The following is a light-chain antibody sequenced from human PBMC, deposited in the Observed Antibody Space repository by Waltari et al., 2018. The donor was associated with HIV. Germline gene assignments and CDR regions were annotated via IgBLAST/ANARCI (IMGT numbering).Light chain of an antibody. CDR1: SRVVGNYNL. Sequence: QSALAQPASVSDSPGQSITISCTGTSRVVGNYNLVSGYQQHPGKVPKLIIYEVTKRPSGVSNRFSGSKSGNTASLTISGLQAEDEADYYCCSYAASRSVVFGGGTKLTVL. CDR3: CSYAASRSVV. CDR2: EVT. J-gene: IGLJ2*01. V-gene: IGLV2-23*02.